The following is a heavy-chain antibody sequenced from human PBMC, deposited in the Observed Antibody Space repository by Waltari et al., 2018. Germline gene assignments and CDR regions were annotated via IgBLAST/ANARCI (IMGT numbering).Heavy chain of an antibody. J-gene: IGHJ4*02. CDR3: ARNLYYDSSGYYFFDY. Sequence: QLQLQESGPGLVKPSETLSLTCTVSGGSISSSSYYWGWIRQPPGKGLAWIGSIYYSGSTYDNPSVKSRVTISVDTSKNQFSLKLSSVTAADTAVYYCARNLYYDSSGYYFFDYWGQGTLVTVSS. CDR1: GGSISSSSYY. CDR2: IYYSGST. D-gene: IGHD3-22*01. V-gene: IGHV4-39*07.